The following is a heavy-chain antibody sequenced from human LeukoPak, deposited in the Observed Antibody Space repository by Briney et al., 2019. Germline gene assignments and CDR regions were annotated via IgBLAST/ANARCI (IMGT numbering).Heavy chain of an antibody. V-gene: IGHV4-39*01. CDR2: IFYSGNT. Sequence: SETLSLTCTVSGGSIGSSNYHWRWIRQPPGKGLEWIGHIFYSGNTYYNPSLKSRVTISVDTSKNQFSLHLSSVTAADTATYYCARRGITYSSSFFAFWGQGTLVTVSS. J-gene: IGHJ4*02. CDR1: GGSIGSSNYH. D-gene: IGHD1-26*01. CDR3: ARRGITYSSSFFAF.